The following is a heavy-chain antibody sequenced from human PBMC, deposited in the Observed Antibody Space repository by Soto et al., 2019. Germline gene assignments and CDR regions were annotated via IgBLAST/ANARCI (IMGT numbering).Heavy chain of an antibody. Sequence: QMQLVQSGPEVKKPGTSVKFSCKPPGLPLPSFAVHGVRQLRDQRLGWIGWIVVGSGNTNYAQKFQERVTITRDMSTSTAYMELSSLRSEDTAVYYCAAHYYDSSGFDGMDVWGQGTTVTVSS. J-gene: IGHJ6*02. CDR1: GLPLPSFA. CDR2: IVVGSGNT. D-gene: IGHD3-22*01. CDR3: AAHYYDSSGFDGMDV. V-gene: IGHV1-58*01.